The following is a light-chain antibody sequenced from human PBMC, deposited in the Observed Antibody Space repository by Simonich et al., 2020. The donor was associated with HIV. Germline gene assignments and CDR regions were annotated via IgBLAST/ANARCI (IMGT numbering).Light chain of an antibody. V-gene: IGKV3-15*01. CDR3: QQRSNLPLT. Sequence: EVVMTQSPATLSVSPGERATLSCRASQSVSSNLAWYQQKPGQAPRLLIYGASTRATGIPARFGGSGSGTEFTLTISSLQSEDFAVYYCQQRSNLPLTFGGGTKVEIK. CDR1: QSVSSN. J-gene: IGKJ4*01. CDR2: GAS.